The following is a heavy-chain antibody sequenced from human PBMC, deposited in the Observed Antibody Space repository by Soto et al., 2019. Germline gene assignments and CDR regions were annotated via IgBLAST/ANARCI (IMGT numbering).Heavy chain of an antibody. CDR3: ASFPDYYDSSGSYYFDY. Sequence: VQLVQSGAEVKKPGASVKVSCKASGYTVSNYGISWVRQAPGQGLEWMGWISVYNGNTNYARKLQGRVTMTTDTSTSTAYMELMSLRSDDTAMYYCASFPDYYDSSGSYYFDYWGQGTLVTVSS. D-gene: IGHD3-22*01. CDR2: ISVYNGNT. V-gene: IGHV1-18*01. J-gene: IGHJ4*02. CDR1: GYTVSNYG.